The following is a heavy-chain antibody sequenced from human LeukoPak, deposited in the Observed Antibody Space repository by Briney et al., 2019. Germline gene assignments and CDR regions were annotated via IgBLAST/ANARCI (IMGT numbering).Heavy chain of an antibody. CDR2: IYNSGST. J-gene: IGHJ6*03. Sequence: SETLSLTCTVSGGSISSYSWSWIRQPPGKGLEWIGYIYNSGSTNYNPSLESRVTITVDTSKNQVSLKLSSVTAADTAVYYCARDYSSSNYYYYYMDVWGKGTTVTVSS. CDR1: GGSISSYS. D-gene: IGHD6-6*01. V-gene: IGHV4-59*01. CDR3: ARDYSSSNYYYYYMDV.